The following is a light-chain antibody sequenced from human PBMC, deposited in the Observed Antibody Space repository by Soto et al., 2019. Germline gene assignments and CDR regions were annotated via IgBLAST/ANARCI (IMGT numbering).Light chain of an antibody. J-gene: IGLJ3*02. V-gene: IGLV1-47*01. CDR1: ISNIGSKY. Sequence: QSVLTQPPSASTTPGQRVTIFCSGGISNIGSKYVYWYQHLPGAAPKLLIYRDDHRPSGVPDRFSGSKSGTSASLAISGLRSGDEADYYCAAWDDSMNAWVFGGGTKLTVL. CDR3: AAWDDSMNAWV. CDR2: RDD.